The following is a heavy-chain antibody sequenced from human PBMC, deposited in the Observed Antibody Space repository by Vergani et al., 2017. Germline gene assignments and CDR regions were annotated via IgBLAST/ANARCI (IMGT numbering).Heavy chain of an antibody. V-gene: IGHV3-30*03. J-gene: IGHJ1*01. Sequence: VHLVESGGGVVQPGRSLRLSCVVSGFTSSYYGMHWVRQAPGKGLEWGAVISYDGTQKYYADSVKGRFTISRDNSKSTLYLQMNSLRTEDTAVYYCATKSCGTPGCQIGYFREWGQGTLVTVSS. CDR2: ISYDGTQK. CDR1: GFTSSYYG. CDR3: ATKSCGTPGCQIGYFRE. D-gene: IGHD1-1*01.